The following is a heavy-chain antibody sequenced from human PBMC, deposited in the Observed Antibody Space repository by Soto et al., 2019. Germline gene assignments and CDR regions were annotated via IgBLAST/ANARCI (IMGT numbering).Heavy chain of an antibody. V-gene: IGHV3-23*01. J-gene: IGHJ3*02. Sequence: PGGSLRLSCAASGFTFSSYAMSWVRQAPGKGLEWVSAISGSGGSAYYADSVKGRFTISRDNSKNTLYLQMNSLRAEDTAVYYCAKDHYDFWSGYFPSDAFDSWGQGTMVTVSS. CDR1: GFTFSSYA. CDR3: AKDHYDFWSGYFPSDAFDS. D-gene: IGHD3-3*01. CDR2: ISGSGGSA.